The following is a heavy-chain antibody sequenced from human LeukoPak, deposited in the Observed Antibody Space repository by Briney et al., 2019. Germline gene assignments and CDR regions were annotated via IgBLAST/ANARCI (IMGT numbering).Heavy chain of an antibody. J-gene: IGHJ6*03. CDR3: AKDQELGTVVIGSMDV. CDR2: IGTAGDT. D-gene: IGHD4-23*01. Sequence: QSGGSLRLSCAASGFTFSSYDMHWVRQATGKGLEWVSAIGTAGDTYYPGSVKGRFTISRDNSKNTLYLQMNSLRAEDTAVYYCAKDQELGTVVIGSMDVWGKGTTVTVSS. CDR1: GFTFSSYD. V-gene: IGHV3-13*01.